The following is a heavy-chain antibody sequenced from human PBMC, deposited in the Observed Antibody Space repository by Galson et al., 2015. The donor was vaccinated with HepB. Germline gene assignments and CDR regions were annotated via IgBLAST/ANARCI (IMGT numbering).Heavy chain of an antibody. CDR1: GGSISSGDYY. D-gene: IGHD3-10*01. J-gene: IGHJ6*03. CDR3: AREAVRFRYYYMDV. CDR2: IYYSGST. Sequence: TLSLTCTVSGGSISSGDYYWSWIRQPPGKGLEWIGYIYYSGSTYYNPSLKSRVTISVDTSKNQFSLKLSSVTAADTAVYYCAREAVRFRYYYMDVWGKGTTVTVSS. V-gene: IGHV4-30-4*01.